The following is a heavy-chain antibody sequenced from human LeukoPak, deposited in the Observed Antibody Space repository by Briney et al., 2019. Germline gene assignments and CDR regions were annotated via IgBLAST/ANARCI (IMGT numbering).Heavy chain of an antibody. J-gene: IGHJ6*03. CDR3: ARDQARVGTLGWSGYHTGYYYMDV. CDR1: GYTFTSYG. Sequence: ASVKVSCKASGYTFTSYGISWVRQAPGQGLEWMGWISAYNGNTNYAQKSQGRVTITADESTSTAYMELSSLRSEDTAVYYCARDQARVGTLGWSGYHTGYYYMDVWGKGTTVTVSS. CDR2: ISAYNGNT. V-gene: IGHV1-18*01. D-gene: IGHD3-3*01.